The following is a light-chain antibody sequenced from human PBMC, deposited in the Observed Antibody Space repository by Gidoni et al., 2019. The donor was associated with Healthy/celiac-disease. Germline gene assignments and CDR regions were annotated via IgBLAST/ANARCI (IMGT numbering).Light chain of an antibody. V-gene: IGKV2-28*01. Sequence: DIVMTHSPLSLPVPPGEPASISFRSSQSLLHSNGYNYLDWYLQKPGQSPQLLIYLGSNRAAGVPDRFSGRGSGTDFTLKISRVEAEDVGVYYCMQALQTPWTFGQXTKVEIK. CDR1: QSLLHSNGYNY. CDR3: MQALQTPWT. J-gene: IGKJ1*01. CDR2: LGS.